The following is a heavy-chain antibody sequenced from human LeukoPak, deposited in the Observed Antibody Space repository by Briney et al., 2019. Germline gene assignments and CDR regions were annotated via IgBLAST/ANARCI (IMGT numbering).Heavy chain of an antibody. CDR2: IYYSGTT. Sequence: SETLSLTCTVSGDSIKSSSYYWAWVRQPPGKGLEWIASIYYSGTTYYNPSLKSRVTISLDTSRNQHSLKLSSVTAADTAVYYCASRKLGNDYWGQGTLVTVSS. J-gene: IGHJ4*02. V-gene: IGHV4-39*07. D-gene: IGHD7-27*01. CDR1: GDSIKSSSYY. CDR3: ASRKLGNDY.